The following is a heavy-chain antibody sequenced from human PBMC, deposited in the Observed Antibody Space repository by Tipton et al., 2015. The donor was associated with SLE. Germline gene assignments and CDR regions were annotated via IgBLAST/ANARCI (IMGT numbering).Heavy chain of an antibody. Sequence: TLSLTCTVSGGSLSAYYWSWIRQSPGRGLEWIAYIYYSESNTESTNYNPSLKSRLTISGDTSKNQFSLKLTSVTAADTAVYYCARAEYSAYDVPQFDLWGQGALVTVSS. CDR2: IYYSESNTEST. D-gene: IGHD5-12*01. CDR1: GGSLSAYY. CDR3: ARAEYSAYDVPQFDL. J-gene: IGHJ4*02. V-gene: IGHV4-59*01.